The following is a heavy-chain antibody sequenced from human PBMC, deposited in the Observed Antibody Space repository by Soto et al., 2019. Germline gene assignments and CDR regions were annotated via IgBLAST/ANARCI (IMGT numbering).Heavy chain of an antibody. CDR1: GYSFSRYG. CDR2: IYPGDSDT. V-gene: IGHV5-51*01. Sequence: LGESLKISCKGSGYSFSRYGVAWVRQTPGKGLEWMGLIYPGDSDTRYSPSFQGQVTISADKSISTAYLQWSSLKASDTAMYYCSCPANPDHYGMDVWAQGTTLT. J-gene: IGHJ6*02. CDR3: SCPANPDHYGMDV.